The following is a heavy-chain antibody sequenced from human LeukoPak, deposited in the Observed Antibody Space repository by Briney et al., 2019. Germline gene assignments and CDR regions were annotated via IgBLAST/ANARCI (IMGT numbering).Heavy chain of an antibody. J-gene: IGHJ4*02. Sequence: GGSLRLSCAASGFTVSDTYMNWVRQAPGKGLEWVSYISGSSSTIYYADSVKGRFTISRDNAKNSLYLQMNSLRAEDTAVYYCARGKYSSSSGDYWGQGTLVTVSS. CDR3: ARGKYSSSSGDY. V-gene: IGHV3-48*01. D-gene: IGHD6-6*01. CDR1: GFTVSDTY. CDR2: ISGSSSTI.